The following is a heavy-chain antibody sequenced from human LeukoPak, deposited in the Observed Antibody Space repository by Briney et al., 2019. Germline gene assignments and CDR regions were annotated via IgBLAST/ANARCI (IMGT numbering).Heavy chain of an antibody. J-gene: IGHJ4*02. Sequence: SETLSLTCTVSGGSISSYYWSWIRQPPGKGLEWIGYVYYSGTTSYNPSLKSRVTISVDTSKNQFSLKLSSVTAADTAVYYCARDIVVVPAAMPGEYYFDYWGQGTLVTVSS. CDR3: ARDIVVVPAAMPGEYYFDY. D-gene: IGHD2-2*01. V-gene: IGHV4-59*12. CDR2: VYYSGTT. CDR1: GGSISSYY.